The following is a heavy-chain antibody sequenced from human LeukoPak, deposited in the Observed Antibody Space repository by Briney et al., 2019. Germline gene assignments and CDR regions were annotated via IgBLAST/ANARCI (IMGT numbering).Heavy chain of an antibody. CDR2: ILYSGST. J-gene: IGHJ4*02. CDR1: GDSLSSSSYY. D-gene: IGHD6-13*01. CDR3: AGLKASAGTDF. V-gene: IGHV4-39*01. Sequence: PSETLSLTCTVSGDSLSSSSYYWAWIRQPPGKGLEWIASILYSGSTYYNPSLKSRVTMSVDTSKNQFSLRLSSVTAADTSVYYCAGLKASAGTDFWGPGTLVTVSS.